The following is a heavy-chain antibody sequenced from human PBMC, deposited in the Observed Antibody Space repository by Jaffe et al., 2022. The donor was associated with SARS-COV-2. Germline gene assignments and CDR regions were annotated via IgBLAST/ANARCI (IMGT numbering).Heavy chain of an antibody. CDR2: IYPDNSDP. CDR1: GYNFFGYW. V-gene: IGHV5-51*01. Sequence: EVQLVQSGAEVKKPGESLKISCKGSGYNFFGYWIGWVRLMPGKGLEWMGIIYPDNSDPRYSPSFQGQVTFSADKSINTAYLQWSSLKASDTAIYFCARFGGPTFRHHYFDYWGQGTLVTVSS. J-gene: IGHJ4*02. CDR3: ARFGGPTFRHHYFDY. D-gene: IGHD3-10*01.